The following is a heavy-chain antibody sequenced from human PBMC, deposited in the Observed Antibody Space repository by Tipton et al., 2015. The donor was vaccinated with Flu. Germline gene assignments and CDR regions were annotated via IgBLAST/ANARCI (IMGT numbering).Heavy chain of an antibody. J-gene: IGHJ6*02. D-gene: IGHD3-22*01. Sequence: GLVKPSETLSVTCTDSGDSISSYYWSWIRQPAGKGLEWIGRIYTSGSTKKNPSLKSRVSMSVDTSKNQFSLHLSSVTAADTAVYYCARDPKWDDSGDYYYYYGMDVWGQGTTVVVSS. V-gene: IGHV4-4*07. CDR3: ARDPKWDDSGDYYYYYGMDV. CDR1: GDSISSYY. CDR2: IYTSGST.